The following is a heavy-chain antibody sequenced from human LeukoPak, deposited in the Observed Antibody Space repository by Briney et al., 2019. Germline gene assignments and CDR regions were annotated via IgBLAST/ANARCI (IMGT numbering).Heavy chain of an antibody. CDR3: ARGGELLRPADY. CDR1: GFTFSSYW. CDR2: MNQDGSEK. D-gene: IGHD1-26*01. V-gene: IGHV3-7*01. Sequence: PGGSLRLSCAASGFTFSSYWMSWVRQAPGKRLEWVANMNQDGSEKYYVDSVKGRFTISRDNAKNSLYLQMNNLGAEDTAVYYCARGGELLRPADYWGQGTLVTVSS. J-gene: IGHJ4*02.